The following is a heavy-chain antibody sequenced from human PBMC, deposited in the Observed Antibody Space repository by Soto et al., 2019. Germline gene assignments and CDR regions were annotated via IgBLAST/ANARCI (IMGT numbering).Heavy chain of an antibody. J-gene: IGHJ4*02. CDR1: GYSFTSYW. CDR3: ARLQTAAGDNDLTFEH. Sequence: EVQLVQSGAEVKKPGESLRISCRGSGYSFTSYWISWVRQMPGKDLEWMGRIDPSDSDTNYSPSFQGHVTISADKSISTAYLHWSSLQASDTAMYYCARLQTAAGDNDLTFEHWGQGTLVTVSS. V-gene: IGHV5-10-1*01. CDR2: IDPSDSDT. D-gene: IGHD6-13*01.